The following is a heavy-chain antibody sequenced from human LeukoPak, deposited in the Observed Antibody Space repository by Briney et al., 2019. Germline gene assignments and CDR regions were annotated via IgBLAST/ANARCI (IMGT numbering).Heavy chain of an antibody. V-gene: IGHV4-59*01. CDR2: IYYSGST. CDR1: GGSISSYY. Sequence: NTSETLSLTCTVSGGSISSYYWSWIRQPPGKGLEWIGYIYYSGSTNYNPSLKSRVTISVETSKNQFSLKLSSVTAADTAVYYCARAGVWPIAKFDYWGQGTLVTVSS. D-gene: IGHD1-26*01. J-gene: IGHJ4*02. CDR3: ARAGVWPIAKFDY.